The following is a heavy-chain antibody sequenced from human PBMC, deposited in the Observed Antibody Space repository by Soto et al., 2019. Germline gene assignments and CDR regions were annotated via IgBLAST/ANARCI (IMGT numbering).Heavy chain of an antibody. V-gene: IGHV4-31*03. Sequence: QVQLQESGPGLVKPSQTLSLTCTVSGGPISSGGYYWSWIRQHPGKGLEWIGDIYYRGSSYYNPSLKSRATISGYTSKNQFSLKLSSVPAADTAVYYCARQRTVTPTIAYWGQGTLVTVSS. CDR2: IYYRGSS. D-gene: IGHD4-17*01. J-gene: IGHJ4*02. CDR3: ARQRTVTPTIAY. CDR1: GGPISSGGYY.